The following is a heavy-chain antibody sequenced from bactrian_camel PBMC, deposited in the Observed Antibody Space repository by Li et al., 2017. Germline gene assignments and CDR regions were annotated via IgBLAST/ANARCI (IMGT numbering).Heavy chain of an antibody. Sequence: HVQLVESGGGSVQAGGSLRLSCTTSRSAYCMGWYRQAPGKQREGIAGIYTGGGSTSYHDSVKGRFTITLDNTKNTLFLQMNTLKPEDSAMYYCAADFFLASCLGYYSGGMGPGRTVRIADFESWGQGTQVT. CDR2: IYTGGGST. CDR1: RSAYCM. J-gene: IGHJ6*01. V-gene: IGHV3S54*01. D-gene: IGHD4*01. CDR3: AADFFLASCLGYYSGGMGPGRTVRIADFES.